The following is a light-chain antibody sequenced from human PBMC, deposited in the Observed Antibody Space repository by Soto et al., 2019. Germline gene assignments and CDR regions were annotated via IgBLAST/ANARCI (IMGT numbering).Light chain of an antibody. CDR2: EAS. CDR1: RDISTW. CDR3: QEYSRD. V-gene: IGKV1-5*01. J-gene: IGKJ4*01. Sequence: DIQMTQSPSTLSASVGDRVTITCRASRDISTWLAWYQQKPGKAPKVLIYEASNLESGVPSRFSGSGSGTEFTLTISSLQPDYFATYYCQEYSRDFGGGTRVEIK.